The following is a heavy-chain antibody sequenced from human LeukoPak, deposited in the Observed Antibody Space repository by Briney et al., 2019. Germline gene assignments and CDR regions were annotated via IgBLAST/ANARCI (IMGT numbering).Heavy chain of an antibody. D-gene: IGHD6-19*01. J-gene: IGHJ5*02. CDR1: GFTFSSYA. CDR3: AKDLVRGIAVAGNWFDP. CDR2: ISGSGGST. V-gene: IGHV3-23*01. Sequence: GGSLRLSCAASGFTFSSYAMSWVRQAPGKGLEWVSAISGSGGSTYYADSVKGRFTISRDNSKNTLYLQMNSQRAEDTAVYYCAKDLVRGIAVAGNWFDPWGQGTLVTVSS.